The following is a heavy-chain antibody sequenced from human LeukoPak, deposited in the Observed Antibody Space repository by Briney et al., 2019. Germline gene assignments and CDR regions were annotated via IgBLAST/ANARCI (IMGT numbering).Heavy chain of an antibody. CDR2: ISGSGGST. CDR3: AKATSGINIAVAGYFDY. CDR1: GFTFSSYA. J-gene: IGHJ4*02. Sequence: GGSLRLSCAASGFTFSSYAMSWVRQAPGKGLEWDSAISGSGGSTYYADSVKGRFTISRDNSKNTLYLQMNSLRAEDTAVYYCAKATSGINIAVAGYFDYWGQGTLVTVSS. V-gene: IGHV3-23*01. D-gene: IGHD6-19*01.